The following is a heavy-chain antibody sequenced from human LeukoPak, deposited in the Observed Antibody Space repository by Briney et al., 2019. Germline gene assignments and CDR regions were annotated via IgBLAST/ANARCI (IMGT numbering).Heavy chain of an antibody. CDR1: GFTFGNYW. CDR2: INPDGSYT. J-gene: IGHJ4*02. CDR3: ARDFHGDHDY. D-gene: IGHD4-17*01. V-gene: IGHV3-74*01. Sequence: GGSLRLSCAASGFTFGNYWVHWVRQAPGKGLVWVSRINPDGSYTTYADSVKGRFTISRDNAKNTLYLQMNSLRAEDTAVYYRARDFHGDHDYWGQGALVTVSS.